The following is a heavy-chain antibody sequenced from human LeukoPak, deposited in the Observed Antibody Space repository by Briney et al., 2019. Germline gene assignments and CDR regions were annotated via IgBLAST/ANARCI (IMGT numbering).Heavy chain of an antibody. CDR2: IYYSGST. CDR1: GGSISSYY. CDR3: ARGGYGRSSHNWFDP. J-gene: IGHJ5*02. Sequence: PSETLSPTCTVSGGSISSYYWSWIRQPPGKGLEWIGYIYYSGSTNYNPSLKSRVTISVDTSKNQFSLKLSSVTAADTAVYYCARGGYGRSSHNWFDPWGQGTLVTVSS. D-gene: IGHD2-2*01. V-gene: IGHV4-59*01.